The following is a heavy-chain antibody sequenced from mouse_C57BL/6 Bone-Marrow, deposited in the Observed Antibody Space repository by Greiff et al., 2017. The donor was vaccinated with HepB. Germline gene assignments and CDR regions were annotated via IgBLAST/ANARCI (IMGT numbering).Heavy chain of an antibody. CDR3: ARGVPIVATRGFAY. CDR1: GYTFTSYW. Sequence: QVQLQQSGAELVKPGASVKLSCKASGYTFTSYWMHWVKQRPGRGLEWIGRIDPNSGGTKYNEKFKSKATLTVDKPSSTAYMQLSSLTSEDSAVYYCARGVPIVATRGFAYWGQGTLVTVSA. J-gene: IGHJ3*01. CDR2: IDPNSGGT. V-gene: IGHV1-72*01. D-gene: IGHD6-5*01.